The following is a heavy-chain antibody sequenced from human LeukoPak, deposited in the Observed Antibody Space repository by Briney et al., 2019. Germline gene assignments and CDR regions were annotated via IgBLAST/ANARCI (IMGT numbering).Heavy chain of an antibody. V-gene: IGHV3-9*01. D-gene: IGHD1-26*01. CDR1: GFTFDDYA. Sequence: GGSLRLSCAASGFTFDDYAMHWVRQAPGKGLEWVSGISWNSGSIGYADSVKGRFTISRDNAKNSLYLQMNSLRAEDTALYYCAKDREVGATSYALDIWGQGTMVTVSP. J-gene: IGHJ3*02. CDR3: AKDREVGATSYALDI. CDR2: ISWNSGSI.